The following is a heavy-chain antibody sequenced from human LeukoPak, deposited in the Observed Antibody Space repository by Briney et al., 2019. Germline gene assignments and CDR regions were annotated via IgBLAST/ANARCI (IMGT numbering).Heavy chain of an antibody. CDR3: ARDRTAVVVVAATQAHWFDP. V-gene: IGHV4-39*07. D-gene: IGHD2-15*01. J-gene: IGHJ5*02. CDR1: GDSISSSSYY. CDR2: FSYSGST. Sequence: PSETLSLTCTVSGDSISSSSYYWGWIRQPPGKGLEWIGSFSYSGSTYYNPSLKSRVTISVYTSKNQFSLKLSSVTAADTAVYYCARDRTAVVVVAATQAHWFDPWGQGTLVTVSS.